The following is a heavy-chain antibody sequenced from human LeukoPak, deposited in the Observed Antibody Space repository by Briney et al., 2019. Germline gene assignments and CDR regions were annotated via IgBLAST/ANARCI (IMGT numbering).Heavy chain of an antibody. J-gene: IGHJ6*03. Sequence: SETLSLTCAVYGGSFSGYYWSWIRQPPGKGLEWIGEINHSGSTNYNPSLKSRVTISVDTSKNQFSLKLSSVTAADTAVYYCARLRFCSSTSCYGAYYYYYYMDVWGKGTTVTISS. CDR2: INHSGST. CDR1: GGSFSGYY. V-gene: IGHV4-34*01. CDR3: ARLRFCSSTSCYGAYYYYYYMDV. D-gene: IGHD2-2*01.